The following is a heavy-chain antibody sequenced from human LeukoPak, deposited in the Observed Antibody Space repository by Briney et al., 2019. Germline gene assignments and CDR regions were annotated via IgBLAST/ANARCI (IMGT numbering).Heavy chain of an antibody. V-gene: IGHV1-69*05. CDR1: GGTFSSYA. Sequence: GASVKVSCKASGGTFSSYAISWVRQAPGQGLEWMGGIIPIFGTANYAQKFQGRVTITTDGSTSTAYMELSSLRSEDTAVYYCARTTAHNYYYYYYMDVWGKGTTVTVSS. CDR3: ARTTAHNYYYYYYMDV. J-gene: IGHJ6*03. CDR2: IIPIFGTA. D-gene: IGHD4-11*01.